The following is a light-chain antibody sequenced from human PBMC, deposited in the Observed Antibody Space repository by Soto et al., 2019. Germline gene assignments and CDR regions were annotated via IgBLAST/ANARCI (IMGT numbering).Light chain of an antibody. Sequence: DIQMTQSPSTLSASVGDRVTITCRASQSVSSWLAWYQQKPGEVPKLLIYKASSLESGVPSRFSGSGSGTEVTLTISSLQTDEFVTYYCQQYSRNPLTFGGGTKVEIK. CDR2: KAS. J-gene: IGKJ4*01. V-gene: IGKV1-5*03. CDR3: QQYSRNPLT. CDR1: QSVSSW.